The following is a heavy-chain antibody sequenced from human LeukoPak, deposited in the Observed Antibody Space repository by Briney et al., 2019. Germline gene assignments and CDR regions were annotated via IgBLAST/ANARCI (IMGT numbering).Heavy chain of an antibody. CDR1: GYTFTGYH. CDR3: ARDIVVVPAAGEVGASDI. Sequence: GASVKVSCKASGYTFTGYHMHWVRQAPGQGLEWMGWINPNSGGTHYAKKFQGRVTMTRDTSISTAYMELSRLRSDDTAIYYCARDIVVVPAAGEVGASDIWGQGTMVTVSS. D-gene: IGHD2-2*01. J-gene: IGHJ3*02. CDR2: INPNSGGT. V-gene: IGHV1-2*02.